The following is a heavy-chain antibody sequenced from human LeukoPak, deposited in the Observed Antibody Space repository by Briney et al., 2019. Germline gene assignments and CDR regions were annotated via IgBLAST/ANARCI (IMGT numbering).Heavy chain of an antibody. CDR1: GYTFTGYY. Sequence: RASVKVSCKASGYTFTGYYMHWVRQAPGQGLESMGWINPNSGGTNHAQKFQGRVTMTRDTSISTAYMELSRLRSDDTAVYYCARTPLYCSTTSCYYSWFDPWGQGTLVTVSS. CDR2: INPNSGGT. J-gene: IGHJ5*02. CDR3: ARTPLYCSTTSCYYSWFDP. D-gene: IGHD2-2*01. V-gene: IGHV1-2*02.